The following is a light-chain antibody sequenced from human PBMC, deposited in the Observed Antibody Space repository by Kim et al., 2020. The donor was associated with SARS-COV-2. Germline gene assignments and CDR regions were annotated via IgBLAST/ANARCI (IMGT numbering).Light chain of an antibody. CDR1: SGSIASNY. Sequence: KTVSNSCTSSSGSIASNYVQWYQQRPGSAPTTVIYEDNQRPSGVPDRFSGSIDSSSNSASLTISGLKTEDEADYYCQSYDSSNLWVFGGGTQLTVL. V-gene: IGLV6-57*02. CDR3: QSYDSSNLWV. CDR2: EDN. J-gene: IGLJ3*02.